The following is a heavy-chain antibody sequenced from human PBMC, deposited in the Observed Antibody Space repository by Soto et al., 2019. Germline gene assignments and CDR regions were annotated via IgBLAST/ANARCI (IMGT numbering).Heavy chain of an antibody. D-gene: IGHD3-16*01. CDR3: AKEGGYDSLINYFDY. J-gene: IGHJ4*02. CDR2: ISYDGSNK. Sequence: QVQLVESGGGVVQPGRSLRLSCAASGFTFSSYGMHWVRQAPGKGLEWVAVISYDGSNKYYADSVKGRFTISRDNSKNTLYLQMNSLRAEDTAVYYCAKEGGYDSLINYFDYWGQGTLVTVSS. V-gene: IGHV3-30*18. CDR1: GFTFSSYG.